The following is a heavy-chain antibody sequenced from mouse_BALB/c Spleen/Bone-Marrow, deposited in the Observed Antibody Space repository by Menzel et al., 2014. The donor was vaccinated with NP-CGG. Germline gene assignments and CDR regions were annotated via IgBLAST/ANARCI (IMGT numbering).Heavy chain of an antibody. V-gene: IGHV14-4*02. Sequence: VHLLQPGAELVRSAASDKLSCTASGFNIKDYYMHWVKQRPEQGLEWIGWIDPENGDTEYAPKFQGKATMTADTSSNTAYLQLSSLTSEDTTVYYWTLYRFPHPSFAYWGQGTLVTGSA. J-gene: IGHJ3*01. CDR1: GFNIKDYY. D-gene: IGHD2-14*01. CDR3: TLYRFPHPSFAY. CDR2: IDPENGDT.